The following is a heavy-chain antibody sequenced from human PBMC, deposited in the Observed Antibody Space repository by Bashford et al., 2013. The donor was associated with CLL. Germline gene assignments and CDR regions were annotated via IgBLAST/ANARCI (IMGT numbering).Heavy chain of an antibody. CDR1: GFTFTTYS. Sequence: GVPLRLSCTASGFTFTTYSMNWVRQAPGKGLEWVSSISSSSSIYYADSVRGRFTISRDNAKNSLYLQMNSLRAEDTAVYYCASDRNGMDVWGQGTTVTVSS. CDR3: ASDRNGMDV. J-gene: IGHJ6*02. V-gene: IGHV3-21*01. CDR2: ISSSSSI.